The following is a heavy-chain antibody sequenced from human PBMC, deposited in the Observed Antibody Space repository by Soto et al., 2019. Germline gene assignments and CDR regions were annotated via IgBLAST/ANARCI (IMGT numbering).Heavy chain of an antibody. CDR1: GGSISSGGYY. J-gene: IGHJ4*02. V-gene: IGHV4-31*03. Sequence: SETLSLTCTVSGGSISSGGYYWSWIRQHPGKGLEWIGYIYYSGSTYYNPSLKSRVTISVDTSKNQFSLKLSSVTAADTAVYYCARVDYYDSSGYYYFDYWGQGTLVTVSS. CDR2: IYYSGST. D-gene: IGHD3-22*01. CDR3: ARVDYYDSSGYYYFDY.